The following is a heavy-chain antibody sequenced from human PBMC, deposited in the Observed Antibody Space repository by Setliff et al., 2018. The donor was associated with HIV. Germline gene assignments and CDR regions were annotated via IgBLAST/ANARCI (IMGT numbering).Heavy chain of an antibody. CDR1: GGSISSSSYY. CDR2: ISYSGST. Sequence: PSETLSLTCSVSGGSISSSSYYWGWIRQPPGKGLEWIGFISYSGSTYHNPSLKSRVTISVDTSKNQFSLKLSSVTAADTAVYYCARLTSGWFFAYWGQGTLVTVSS. V-gene: IGHV4-39*01. D-gene: IGHD6-19*01. J-gene: IGHJ4*02. CDR3: ARLTSGWFFAY.